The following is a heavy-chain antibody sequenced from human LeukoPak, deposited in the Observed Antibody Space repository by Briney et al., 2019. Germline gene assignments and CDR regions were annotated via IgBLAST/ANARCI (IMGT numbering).Heavy chain of an antibody. CDR3: ARHQTGRTMVRGVQDY. V-gene: IGHV4-39*07. CDR2: IYYSGST. D-gene: IGHD3-10*01. CDR1: GDSISSSSYY. Sequence: SETLSLTCTVSGDSISSSSYYWGWIRQPPGKGLEWIGSIYYSGSTYYNPSLKSRVTISVDTSKNQFSLKLSSVTAADTAVYYCARHQTGRTMVRGVQDYWGQGTLVTVSS. J-gene: IGHJ4*02.